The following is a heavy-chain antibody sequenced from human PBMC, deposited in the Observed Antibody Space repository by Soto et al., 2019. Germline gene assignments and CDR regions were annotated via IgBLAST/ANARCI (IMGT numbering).Heavy chain of an antibody. V-gene: IGHV3-7*01. D-gene: IGHD4-4*01. CDR2: IKEDGSEK. J-gene: IGHJ4*02. CDR1: GFTFRSYW. CDR3: TRGVGRDSNEHY. Sequence: EVQLVESGGTLVQPGGSLRLSCAASGFTFRSYWMSWVRQTPEKGLEWLANIKEDGSEKYYVDSVKGRFTISRDNAKNSLYLQMNSLRAEDTAVYYCTRGVGRDSNEHYWGQGTLVIVSS.